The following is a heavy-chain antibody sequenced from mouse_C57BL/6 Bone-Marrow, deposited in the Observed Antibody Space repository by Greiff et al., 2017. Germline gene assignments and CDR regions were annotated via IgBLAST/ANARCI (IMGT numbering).Heavy chain of an antibody. D-gene: IGHD2-4*01. CDR2: IYPRSGNT. V-gene: IGHV1-81*01. Sequence: VQLQQSGAELARPGASVKLSCKASGYTFTSYGISWVKQRTGQGLEWIGEIYPRSGNTYYNEQFKGKATLTADKASSTAYMELRSLTSEDSAVYFCARGGIYYDYDAWFAYWGQGTLVTVSA. CDR1: GYTFTSYG. CDR3: ARGGIYYDYDAWFAY. J-gene: IGHJ3*01.